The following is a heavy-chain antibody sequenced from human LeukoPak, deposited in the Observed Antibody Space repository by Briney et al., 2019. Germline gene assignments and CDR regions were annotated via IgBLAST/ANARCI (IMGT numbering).Heavy chain of an antibody. V-gene: IGHV3-21*01. J-gene: IGHJ3*02. D-gene: IGHD6-19*01. CDR2: ISSSSSYI. CDR3: ARGGYSSARRAFDI. CDR1: GFTFSSYS. Sequence: GGSLRLSCAASGFTFSSYSMNWVRQAPGKGLEWVSSISSSSSYIYYADSVKGRFTISRDNAKNSLYLQMNSLRAEDTAVYYCARGGYSSARRAFDIWGQGTMVTVSS.